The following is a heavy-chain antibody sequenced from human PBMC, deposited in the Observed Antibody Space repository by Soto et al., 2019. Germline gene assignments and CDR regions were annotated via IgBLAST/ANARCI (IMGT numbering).Heavy chain of an antibody. D-gene: IGHD6-19*01. CDR1: GYTFTGYA. CDR2: INVGNGNT. V-gene: IGHV1-3*05. J-gene: IGHJ4*02. CDR3: ARAVAVRAGFDY. Sequence: QVQLVQSGAEEKKPGASVKVSCKASGYTFTGYAMHWVRQAPGQGLEWMGWINVGNGNTKYSQQFQCRVTITRHTPASTAYSELRSLRSEAPAVYYCARAVAVRAGFDYWGQGTLVTVSS.